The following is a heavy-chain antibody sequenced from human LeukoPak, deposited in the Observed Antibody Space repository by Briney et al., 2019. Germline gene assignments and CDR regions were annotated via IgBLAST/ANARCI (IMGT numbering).Heavy chain of an antibody. CDR2: IYHSGST. CDR3: ASGSYPYYFAY. D-gene: IGHD1-26*01. CDR1: GGSISSGGYS. Sequence: SQTLSLTCAVSGGSISSGGYSWSWIRQPPGKGLEWIGYIYHSGSTYYNPSLKSRVTISVDRSKNQFSLKLSSVTAADTAVYYCASGSYPYYFAYWGQGTLVTVSS. J-gene: IGHJ4*02. V-gene: IGHV4-30-2*01.